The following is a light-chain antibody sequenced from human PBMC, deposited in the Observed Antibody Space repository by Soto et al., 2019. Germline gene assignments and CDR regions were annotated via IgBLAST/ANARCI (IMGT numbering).Light chain of an antibody. V-gene: IGKV3-20*01. CDR3: RQYGRSPRT. Sequence: EIVLTQSPGTLSLSPGERATLSCRASQSVSSSYLAWYQQRPGQAPRLLIYNTSSRATGIPDRFSGSGSGTDFTLIINRLEPEDFAVYYCRQYGRSPRTFGQGTKVDIK. CDR1: QSVSSSY. CDR2: NTS. J-gene: IGKJ1*01.